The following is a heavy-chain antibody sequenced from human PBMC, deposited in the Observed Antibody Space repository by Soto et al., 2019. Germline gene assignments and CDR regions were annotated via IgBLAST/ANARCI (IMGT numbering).Heavy chain of an antibody. CDR2: IYYSGST. CDR3: AIYDSSGSRGFQH. D-gene: IGHD3-22*01. J-gene: IGHJ1*01. CDR1: GGSISSGGYY. Sequence: SETLSLTCTVSGGSISSGGYYWSWIRQHPGKGLEWLGYIYYSGSTYYNPSLKSRATISVDTSKYQSSLKLSSVNAADPAVYYCAIYDSSGSRGFQHWGKGTLVRVS. V-gene: IGHV4-31*03.